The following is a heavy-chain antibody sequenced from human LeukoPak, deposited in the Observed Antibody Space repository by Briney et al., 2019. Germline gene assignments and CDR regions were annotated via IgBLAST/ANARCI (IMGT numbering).Heavy chain of an antibody. CDR1: GFTFSNYA. V-gene: IGHV3-23*01. J-gene: IGHJ6*02. Sequence: GGSLRLSCAASGFTFSNYAMNWVRQAPGKGLEWVSSISVSGDSTYYADSVKGRFTISRDNSKNTLYLQMNSLRGEDTAVYYCAKAMGSYPDYHGMDVWGQGTTVTVSS. CDR2: ISVSGDST. D-gene: IGHD2-2*01. CDR3: AKAMGSYPDYHGMDV.